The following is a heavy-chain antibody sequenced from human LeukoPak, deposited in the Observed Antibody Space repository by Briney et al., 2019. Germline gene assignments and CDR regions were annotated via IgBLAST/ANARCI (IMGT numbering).Heavy chain of an antibody. CDR2: IYHSGST. D-gene: IGHD1-26*01. Sequence: PSGTLSLTCAVSGGSISSSNWWSWVRQPPGKGLEWIGEIYHSGSTNYNPSLKSRVTISVDKSKNQFSLKLSSVTAADTAVYYCARDKGGSYYGVDYWGQGTLVTVSS. J-gene: IGHJ4*02. V-gene: IGHV4-4*02. CDR3: ARDKGGSYYGVDY. CDR1: GGSISSSNW.